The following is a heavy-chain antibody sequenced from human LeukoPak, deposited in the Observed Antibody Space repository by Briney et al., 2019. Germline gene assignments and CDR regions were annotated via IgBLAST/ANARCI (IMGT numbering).Heavy chain of an antibody. V-gene: IGHV3-7*01. Sequence: GGSLRLSCGASGFTFGSFWISWVRQAPGKGLEWVANINQDGSEKAYVDSVKGRFTISRDNAKNSLYLEMNSLRAEDTAMYYCARDRRPDAFDIWGQGTMVTVSS. CDR2: INQDGSEK. CDR1: GFTFGSFW. CDR3: ARDRRPDAFDI. J-gene: IGHJ3*02.